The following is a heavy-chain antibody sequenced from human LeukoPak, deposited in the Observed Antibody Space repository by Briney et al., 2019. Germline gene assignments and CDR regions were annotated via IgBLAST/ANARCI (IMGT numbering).Heavy chain of an antibody. J-gene: IGHJ3*02. CDR3: ARGRDGYNLVDAFDI. D-gene: IGHD5-24*01. V-gene: IGHV3-21*05. CDR2: TSTSSIYI. Sequence: PVQPLDSPSVTSTSSIYIYYADSLKGRFTISRDNAKNSLYLQMNSLRAEDTAVYYCARGRDGYNLVDAFDIWGQGIMVTVSS.